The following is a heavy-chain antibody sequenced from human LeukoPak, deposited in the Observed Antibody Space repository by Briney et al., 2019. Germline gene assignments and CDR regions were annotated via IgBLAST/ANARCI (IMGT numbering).Heavy chain of an antibody. CDR2: TWYDGSNK. V-gene: IGHV3-33*01. CDR3: ERSSTGGFYYYYYMDV. J-gene: IGHJ6*03. D-gene: IGHD3-16*01. Sequence: PGRSPRLSCAASGFTFNSYGMHWVRQAPGKGLEWVAFTWYDGSNKYYADSVKDRFTISREDSKNSVYLQMYSLRAEDKAVYYCERSSTGGFYYYYYMDVWGKGTTVTVSS. CDR1: GFTFNSYG.